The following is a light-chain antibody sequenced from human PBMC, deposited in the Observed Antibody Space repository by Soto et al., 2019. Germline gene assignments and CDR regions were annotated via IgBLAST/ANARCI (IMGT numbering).Light chain of an antibody. J-gene: IGLJ3*02. CDR1: SSNIGSNY. V-gene: IGLV1-47*01. CDR3: AAWDYSLSGPWV. Sequence: QSVLTQPPSASGTPGQRVTISCSGSSSNIGSNYVYWYQQLPGTAPKLLIYRNNQRPSGVPDRFSGSKSGTSASLAISGLRSEDEADYYCAAWDYSLSGPWVFGGGTTLTVL. CDR2: RNN.